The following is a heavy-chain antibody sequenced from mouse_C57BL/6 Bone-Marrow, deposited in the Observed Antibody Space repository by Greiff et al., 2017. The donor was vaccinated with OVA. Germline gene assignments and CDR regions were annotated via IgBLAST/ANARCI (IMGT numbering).Heavy chain of an antibody. CDR2: ISGGGGNT. Sequence: EVQGVESGGGLVKPGGSLKLSCAASGFTFSSYTMSWVRQTPEKRLEWVATISGGGGNTYYPDSVKGRFTISRDNAKNTLYLQMSSLRSEDTALYYCARLGLDYWGQGTTLTVSS. J-gene: IGHJ2*01. D-gene: IGHD4-1*01. CDR3: ARLGLDY. V-gene: IGHV5-9*01. CDR1: GFTFSSYT.